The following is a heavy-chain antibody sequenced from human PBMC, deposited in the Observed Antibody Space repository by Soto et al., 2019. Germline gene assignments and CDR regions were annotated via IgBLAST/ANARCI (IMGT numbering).Heavy chain of an antibody. V-gene: IGHV1-18*01. CDR3: ARDDNGSGRWRPDYACDI. CDR2: ISAYNGHT. J-gene: IGHJ3*02. Sequence: QVQLVQSGAEVKKPGASVKVSCKASGYTFTRYGISWVRQAAGQGLQWMGRISAYNGHTNYAQKLQGRVNMTTYTSTSTAYMELRRLRSDDTAVYYCARDDNGSGRWRPDYACDIWGRGTMVTVSS. CDR1: GYTFTRYG. D-gene: IGHD3-10*01.